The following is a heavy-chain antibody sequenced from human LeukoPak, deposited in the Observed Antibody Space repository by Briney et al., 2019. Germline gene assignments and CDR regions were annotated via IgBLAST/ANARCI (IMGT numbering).Heavy chain of an antibody. J-gene: IGHJ4*02. CDR1: GGSFSGYY. V-gene: IGHV4-4*07. CDR2: IYTSGTT. CDR3: ARANYDGSDY. D-gene: IGHD3-22*01. Sequence: SETLSLTCTVSGGSFSGYYWSWIRQPAGKGLELIGRIYTSGTTNYNPSLKSRITMSVDTSKNQFSLKMRSVTAADTAVYYCARANYDGSDYWGQGTLVTVSS.